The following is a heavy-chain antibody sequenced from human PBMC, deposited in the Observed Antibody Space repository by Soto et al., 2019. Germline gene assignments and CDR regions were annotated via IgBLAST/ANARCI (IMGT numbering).Heavy chain of an antibody. V-gene: IGHV3-21*01. Sequence: GSLRLSCAASGFTFSSYTMKWVRQAPGKGLEWVASISSSYYIKYADSVKGRFTISRDNAKNSLYLQMNSLRAEDTAVYYCARGDVVVLTATSKFDYWGQGTLVTVSS. D-gene: IGHD2-21*02. CDR2: ISSSYYI. CDR3: ARGDVVVLTATSKFDY. J-gene: IGHJ4*02. CDR1: GFTFSSYT.